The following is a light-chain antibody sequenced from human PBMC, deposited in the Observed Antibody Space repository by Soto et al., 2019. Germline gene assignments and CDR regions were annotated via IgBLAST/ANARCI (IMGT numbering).Light chain of an antibody. CDR1: QDISNS. CDR2: ATS. Sequence: DIQMTQSPSSLSASVGDRVTITCRASQDISNSLAWYQQKQGKVPKVLIYATSILQSGVPARFSGSGSRTDFTLTISSLQPEDVATYYCQKYNSAPLTFGGGTKVEI. V-gene: IGKV1-27*01. CDR3: QKYNSAPLT. J-gene: IGKJ4*01.